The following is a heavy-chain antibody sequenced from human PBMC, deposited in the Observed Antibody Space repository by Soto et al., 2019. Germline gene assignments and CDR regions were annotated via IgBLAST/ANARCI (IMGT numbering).Heavy chain of an antibody. Sequence: QVQLVQSGAEVKKPGASVKVSCKASGYTFTSYGISWVRQAPGQGLEWMGWISAYNGNTNYAQKLQGRVTMTTDTSTSTAYMQLRRLRSDDTAVYYCARAVVSTAEGGVTYGMDVWGQGTTVSVSS. CDR2: ISAYNGNT. J-gene: IGHJ6*02. CDR3: ARAVVSTAEGGVTYGMDV. D-gene: IGHD2-2*01. V-gene: IGHV1-18*01. CDR1: GYTFTSYG.